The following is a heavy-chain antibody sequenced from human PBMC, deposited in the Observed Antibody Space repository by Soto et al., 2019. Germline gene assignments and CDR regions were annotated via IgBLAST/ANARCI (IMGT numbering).Heavy chain of an antibody. CDR2: ISGSGGST. CDR3: ATSGHSMIVVLIMFDY. D-gene: IGHD3-22*01. V-gene: IGHV3-23*01. Sequence: PGGSLRLSCAASGFTFSSYAMSWVRQAPGKGLEWVSAISGSGGSTYYADSVKGRFTISRDNSKNTLYLQMNSLRAEDTAVYYCATSGHSMIVVLIMFDYWGQGTLVTVSS. J-gene: IGHJ4*02. CDR1: GFTFSSYA.